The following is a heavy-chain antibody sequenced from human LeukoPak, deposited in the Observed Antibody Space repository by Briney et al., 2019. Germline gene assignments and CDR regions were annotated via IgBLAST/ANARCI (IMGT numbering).Heavy chain of an antibody. V-gene: IGHV3-66*04. J-gene: IGHJ6*02. CDR3: ARLPSGDV. Sequence: AGGSLRLSCAASGLTFNTYSMNWVRQAPGKGLEWVSIIYSGGSTYYADSLKGRFTISRDNSRNTVYLQMNSLRAEDTAVYYCARLPSGDVWGQGTTVTVSS. CDR1: GLTFNTYS. CDR2: IYSGGST.